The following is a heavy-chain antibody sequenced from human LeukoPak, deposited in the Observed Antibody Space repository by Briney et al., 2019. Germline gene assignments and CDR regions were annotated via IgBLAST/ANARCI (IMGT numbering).Heavy chain of an antibody. J-gene: IGHJ5*02. CDR3: ARASGEYSSRWFDP. CDR1: GGSISSYY. V-gene: IGHV4-59*01. CDR2: IYYSGST. Sequence: MSSETLSLTCTVSGGSISSYYWSWIRQPPGKGLEWIGYIYYSGSTNYNPSLKSRVTISVDTSENQFSLKLSSVTAADTAVYYCARASGEYSSRWFDPWGQGTLVTVSS. D-gene: IGHD6-6*01.